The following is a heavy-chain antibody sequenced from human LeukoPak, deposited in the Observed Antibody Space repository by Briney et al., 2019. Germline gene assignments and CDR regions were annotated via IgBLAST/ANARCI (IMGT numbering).Heavy chain of an antibody. CDR2: IYYSGST. CDR3: ARDMDFWSGYLKRPSYYFDY. Sequence: SETLSLTCTVSGGSISSSSYYWGWIRQPPGKGLEWIGSIYYSGSTYYNPSLKSRVTISVDTSRNQFSLKLSSVTAADTAVYYCARDMDFWSGYLKRPSYYFDYWGQGTLVTVSS. J-gene: IGHJ4*02. V-gene: IGHV4-39*07. CDR1: GGSISSSSYY. D-gene: IGHD3-3*01.